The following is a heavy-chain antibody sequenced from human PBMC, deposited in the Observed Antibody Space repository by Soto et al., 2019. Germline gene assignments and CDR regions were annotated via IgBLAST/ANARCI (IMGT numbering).Heavy chain of an antibody. J-gene: IGHJ5*02. CDR2: ISYDGSNK. CDR3: ARDMADIVVVPAAMVNNWFDP. CDR1: GFTFSSYA. D-gene: IGHD2-2*01. V-gene: IGHV3-30-3*01. Sequence: GGSLRLSCAASGFTFSSYAMHWVRQAPGKGLEWVAVISYDGSNKYYADSVKGRFTISRDNSKNTLYLQMNSLRAEDTAVYYCARDMADIVVVPAAMVNNWFDPWGQGTLVTVSS.